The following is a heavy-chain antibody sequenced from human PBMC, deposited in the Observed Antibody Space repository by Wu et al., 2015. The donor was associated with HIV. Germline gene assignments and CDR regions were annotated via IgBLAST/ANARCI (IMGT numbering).Heavy chain of an antibody. CDR2: MNPRSGNT. D-gene: IGHD6-19*01. J-gene: IGHJ4*02. V-gene: IGHV1-8*01. CDR3: ARQRAYTSGWYIFDY. Sequence: LVQSGAEVKKPGASVKVSCKASGYTFTSYDINWVRQATGQGLEWMGWMNPRSGNTGYAQKFQGRVTMTRDTSISTANMELSSLRSEDTAVYYCARQRAYTSGWYIFDYWGQGTLVTVSS. CDR1: GYTFTSYD.